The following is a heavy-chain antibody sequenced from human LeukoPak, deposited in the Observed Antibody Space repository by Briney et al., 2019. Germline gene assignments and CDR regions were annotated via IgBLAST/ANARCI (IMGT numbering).Heavy chain of an antibody. CDR1: GFTFNRHS. J-gene: IGHJ3*02. D-gene: IGHD6-13*01. Sequence: GGSLRLSCEVSGFTFNRHSMSWIRQAPGKGLEWVAKIKEDGTEKYYVGSVEGRFTISRDNARNTLYLQLNSLRAEDTAVYYCARSGGVYSSSWSSALDIWGQGTMVTVSS. V-gene: IGHV3-7*01. CDR3: ARSGGVYSSSWSSALDI. CDR2: IKEDGTEK.